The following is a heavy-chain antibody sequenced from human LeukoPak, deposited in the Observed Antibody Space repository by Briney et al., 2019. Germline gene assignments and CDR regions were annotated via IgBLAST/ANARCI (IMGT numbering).Heavy chain of an antibody. Sequence: SETLSLTCSVSGGSISNYYWNWLRQPAGKGLEWIGRIYASGSTNYNPSLKSRVTISMDKSKNHFSLNLKSVTAADTAFYYRARDFYGDVGHHPFDYWGQGIQVTVSS. D-gene: IGHD2/OR15-2a*01. J-gene: IGHJ4*02. CDR3: ARDFYGDVGHHPFDY. V-gene: IGHV4-4*07. CDR2: IYASGST. CDR1: GGSISNYY.